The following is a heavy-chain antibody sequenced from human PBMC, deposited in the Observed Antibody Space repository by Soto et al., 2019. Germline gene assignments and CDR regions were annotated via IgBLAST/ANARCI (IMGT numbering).Heavy chain of an antibody. CDR2: IYYSGST. D-gene: IGHD6-6*01. Sequence: SETLSLTCTVSGGSISSYYWSWIRQPPGKGLEWIGYIYYSGSTNYNPSLKSRVTISVDTSKNQFSLKLSSVTAADTAVYYCARHAGGTSSTPYFDYWGQGTLVTVSS. CDR3: ARHAGGTSSTPYFDY. CDR1: GGSISSYY. V-gene: IGHV4-59*08. J-gene: IGHJ4*02.